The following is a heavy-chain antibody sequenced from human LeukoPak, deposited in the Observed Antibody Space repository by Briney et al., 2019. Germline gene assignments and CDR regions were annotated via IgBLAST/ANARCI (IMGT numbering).Heavy chain of an antibody. CDR1: GYTLTELS. CDR3: ATVSGSYYPFDY. D-gene: IGHD1-26*01. V-gene: IGHV1-24*01. Sequence: ASVKVSCKVSGYTLTELSMRWVRQAPGKGLEWMGGFDPEDGETIYAQKFQGRVTMTEDTSTDTAYMELSSLRSEDTAVYYCATVSGSYYPFDYWGQGTLVTVSS. CDR2: FDPEDGET. J-gene: IGHJ4*02.